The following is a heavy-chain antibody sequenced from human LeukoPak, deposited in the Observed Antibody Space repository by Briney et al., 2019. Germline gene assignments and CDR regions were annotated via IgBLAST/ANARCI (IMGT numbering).Heavy chain of an antibody. V-gene: IGHV4-39*01. D-gene: IGHD3-9*01. CDR3: ARQLHDILTGYYPYYFDY. CDR1: GGSITSSYW. Sequence: SETLSPTCDVSGGSITSSYWWSWVRQPPGKGLEWIGSIHYSGSTYYNPSLKSRVTISVDTSKNQFSLKLSSVTAADTAVYYCARQLHDILTGYYPYYFDYWGQGTLVTVSS. J-gene: IGHJ4*02. CDR2: IHYSGST.